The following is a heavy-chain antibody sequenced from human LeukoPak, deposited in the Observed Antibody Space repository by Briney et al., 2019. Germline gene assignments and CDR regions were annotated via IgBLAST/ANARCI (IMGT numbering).Heavy chain of an antibody. J-gene: IGHJ4*02. CDR3: AKRTYSGSYYSDFDY. V-gene: IGHV3-23*01. Sequence: PGGSLRPSCAASGFTFSSYAMSWVRQAPGKGLEWVSAISGSGGSTYYADSVKGRFTISRDNSKNTLYLQMNSLRTEDTAVYYCAKRTYSGSYYSDFDYWGQGTLVTVSS. D-gene: IGHD1-26*01. CDR1: GFTFSSYA. CDR2: ISGSGGST.